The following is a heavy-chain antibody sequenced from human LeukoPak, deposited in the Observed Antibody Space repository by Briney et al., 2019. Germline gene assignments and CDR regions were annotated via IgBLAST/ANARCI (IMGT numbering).Heavy chain of an antibody. J-gene: IGHJ4*02. CDR3: ARAYCSSTSCYAPDY. D-gene: IGHD2-2*01. V-gene: IGHV3-30*02. CDR2: IRHDGFNK. CDR1: GFTFSNYA. Sequence: PGGSLRLSCSPSGFTFSNYAMHWVRQAPGKGLEWVAFIRHDGFNKYYADSVKGRFTISRDNSNNTLYLQMNSLRAEDTAVYYCARAYCSSTSCYAPDYWGQGTLVTVSS.